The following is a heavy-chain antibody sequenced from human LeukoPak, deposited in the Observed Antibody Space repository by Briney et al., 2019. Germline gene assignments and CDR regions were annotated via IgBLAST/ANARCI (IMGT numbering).Heavy chain of an antibody. CDR2: IKQHGSEK. V-gene: IGHV3-7*03. J-gene: IGHJ4*02. CDR3: AKGSGYDTDFDY. CDR1: GFTFSSYW. D-gene: IGHD5-12*01. Sequence: GGSLRLSCAASGFTFSSYWMSWVRQAPGKGLEWVANIKQHGSEKYYVDSVKGRLTISRDNAKNSLYLQMTSLRAEDTAVYFCAKGSGYDTDFDYWGQGTLVSVSS.